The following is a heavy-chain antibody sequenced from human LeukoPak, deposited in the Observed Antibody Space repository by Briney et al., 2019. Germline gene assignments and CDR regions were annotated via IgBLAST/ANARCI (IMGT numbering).Heavy chain of an antibody. CDR3: ARRGKDCSGGICYPRGMDV. D-gene: IGHD2-15*01. Sequence: PSETLSLTCTVSGDSISSFYWSWIRQPPGKGLEWLGYVYYSGGTNYNPSLKSRVTISGDTSKNQFSLKLSSVTAADTAVYYCARRGKDCSGGICYPRGMDVWGQGTTVIVSS. CDR2: VYYSGGT. J-gene: IGHJ6*02. V-gene: IGHV4-59*08. CDR1: GDSISSFY.